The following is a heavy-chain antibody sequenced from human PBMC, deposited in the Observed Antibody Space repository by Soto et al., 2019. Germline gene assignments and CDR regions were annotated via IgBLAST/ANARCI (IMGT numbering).Heavy chain of an antibody. J-gene: IGHJ3*02. Sequence: PGGSLRLSCAASGFTFSSYSMNWVRQAPGKGLEWVSSISSSSSYIYYADSVKGRFTISRDNAKNSPYLQMNSLRAEDTAVYYCARDQSSSWYYYAFDIWGQGTMVTVSS. V-gene: IGHV3-21*01. CDR3: ARDQSSSWYYYAFDI. CDR2: ISSSSSYI. D-gene: IGHD6-13*01. CDR1: GFTFSSYS.